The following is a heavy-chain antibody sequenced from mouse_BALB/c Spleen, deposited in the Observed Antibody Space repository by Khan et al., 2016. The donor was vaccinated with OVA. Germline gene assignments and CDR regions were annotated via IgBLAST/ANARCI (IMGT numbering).Heavy chain of an antibody. CDR1: GFNIKDTS. CDR3: AHPSCDDRYFEV. Sequence: EVELVESGAELVKPGASVRLSCTASGFNIKDTSIHWMKQRPEQGLEWIGRIAPANGNTKYGPKFQDKATLTSDTSSNTSYLQLSSLTSEDTAVYYCAHPSCDDRYFEVWGAGTTVTVSS. D-gene: IGHD2-12*01. V-gene: IGHV14-3*02. CDR2: IAPANGNT. J-gene: IGHJ1*01.